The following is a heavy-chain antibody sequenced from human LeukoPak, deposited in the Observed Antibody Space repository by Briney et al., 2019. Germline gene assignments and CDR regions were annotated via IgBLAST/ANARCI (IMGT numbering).Heavy chain of an antibody. CDR2: ISSSSSYI. CDR3: ARGVDTAMVPFDY. Sequence: PGGSLRLSCAASGFTFSSYSMNWVRQAPGKGLEWVSSISSSSSYIYYADSVKDRFTISRDNAKNSLYLQMNSLRAEDTAVYYCARGVDTAMVPFDYWGQGTLVTVSS. CDR1: GFTFSSYS. J-gene: IGHJ4*02. V-gene: IGHV3-21*01. D-gene: IGHD5-18*01.